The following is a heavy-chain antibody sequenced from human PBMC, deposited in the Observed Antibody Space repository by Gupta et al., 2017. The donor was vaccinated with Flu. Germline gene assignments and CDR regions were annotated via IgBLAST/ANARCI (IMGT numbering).Heavy chain of an antibody. CDR3: SRAARGIVEADPYVYGMDV. CDR1: GYTFPAYY. J-gene: IGHJ6*02. Sequence: QVQLVQSGADVKRPGAAVKVSCKASGYTFPAYYIHWVRQAPGQGLEWMGWINPNSGHTHSAQKFQGRVTMTRDTFIATAYMEMTSLSSDDTAMYYCSRAARGIVEADPYVYGMDVWGQGTTVTVSS. CDR2: INPNSGHT. D-gene: IGHD1-26*01. V-gene: IGHV1-2*02.